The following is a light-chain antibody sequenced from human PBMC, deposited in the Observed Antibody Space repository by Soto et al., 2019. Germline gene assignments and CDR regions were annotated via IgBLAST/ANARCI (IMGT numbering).Light chain of an antibody. J-gene: IGKJ5*01. CDR1: QSVGNN. V-gene: IGKV3-15*01. CDR2: GAS. CDR3: QQYNGWPIT. Sequence: EIVMTQSPGTLSVSPGERFTLSCRASQSVGNNLAWHQQKPGQAPRLFIYGASTRATGFPARFSGSGSGTEFTLTISSLQSEDFAVYYCQQYNGWPITFGQGTRLEIK.